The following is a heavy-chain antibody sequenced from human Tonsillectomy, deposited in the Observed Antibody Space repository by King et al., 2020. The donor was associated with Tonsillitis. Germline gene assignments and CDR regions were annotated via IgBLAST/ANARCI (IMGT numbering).Heavy chain of an antibody. Sequence: VQLVESGGGLVKPGGSLRLSCAASGFTFSSYSMNWVRQAPGKGLEWVSTISSSSSYIYYADSVKGRFTISRDNAKNSLYLQMNSLRAEDTAVYYCARAKRSRTGDLGYWGQGTLVTVSS. D-gene: IGHD7-27*01. J-gene: IGHJ4*02. CDR1: GFTFSSYS. V-gene: IGHV3-21*01. CDR3: ARAKRSRTGDLGY. CDR2: ISSSSSYI.